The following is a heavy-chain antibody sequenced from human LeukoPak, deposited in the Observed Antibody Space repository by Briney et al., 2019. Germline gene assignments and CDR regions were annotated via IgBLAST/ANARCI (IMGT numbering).Heavy chain of an antibody. D-gene: IGHD2-2*02. CDR2: INPNSGGT. J-gene: IGHJ6*02. Sequence: ASVKVSCKASGYTFTGYYMHWVRQAPGQGLEWMGWINPNSGGTNYAQKFQGRVTMTRDTSISTAYMELSRLRSDDTAVYYCASGAYCSSTSCYTYYYGMDVWGQGTTATVSS. CDR1: GYTFTGYY. CDR3: ASGAYCSSTSCYTYYYGMDV. V-gene: IGHV1-2*02.